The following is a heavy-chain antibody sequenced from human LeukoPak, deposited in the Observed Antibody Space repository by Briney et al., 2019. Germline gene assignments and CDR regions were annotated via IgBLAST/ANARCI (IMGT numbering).Heavy chain of an antibody. CDR2: IYYSGST. CDR1: GGSISSYY. J-gene: IGHJ4*02. Sequence: SETLSLTCTVSGGSISSYYWSWIRQPPGKGLEWIGYIYYSGSTNYNPSLKSRVTMSVDTSKNQLSLELSSVTAADTALYYCARRDSSGYYNYWGQGTLVTVSS. D-gene: IGHD3-22*01. V-gene: IGHV4-59*08. CDR3: ARRDSSGYYNY.